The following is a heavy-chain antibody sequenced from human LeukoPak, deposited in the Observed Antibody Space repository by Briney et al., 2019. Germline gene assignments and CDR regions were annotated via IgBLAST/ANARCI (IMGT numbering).Heavy chain of an antibody. CDR3: ARELPPVMKYYFDY. CDR1: GFIFSSYA. V-gene: IGHV3-23*01. D-gene: IGHD4-11*01. Sequence: GGSLRLSCAASGFIFSSYAMSWVRQAPGKGLQWVSSISGSGGSTYYADSVKGRFTISRDNSKNTLYLQMNSLRAEDTAVYYCARELPPVMKYYFDYWGQGTLVTVSS. CDR2: ISGSGGST. J-gene: IGHJ4*02.